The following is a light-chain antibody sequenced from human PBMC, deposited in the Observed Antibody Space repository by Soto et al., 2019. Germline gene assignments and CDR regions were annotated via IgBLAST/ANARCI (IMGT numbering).Light chain of an antibody. J-gene: IGLJ3*02. Sequence: QSALTQPASVSGSPGQSITISCTGTSSDVGAYNYVSWYQQHPGRAPKLLIYEVHYRPSGVSNRFSGSKSGNTAYLTISGLQAEDEADYYCSSFTTITTWVFGGGTKLTVL. V-gene: IGLV2-14*01. CDR2: EVH. CDR3: SSFTTITTWV. CDR1: SSDVGAYNY.